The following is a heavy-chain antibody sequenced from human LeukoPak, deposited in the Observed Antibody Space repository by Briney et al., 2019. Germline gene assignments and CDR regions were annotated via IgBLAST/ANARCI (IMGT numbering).Heavy chain of an antibody. J-gene: IGHJ5*02. CDR1: GYSISSGYY. Sequence: SETLSLTCTVSGYSISSGYYWGWIRQSPETGLEWIGSFYQSGSTYYNPSLKSRVTISVDTSTNQFSLKVSSVTAADTAMYYCARPVRGPWGQGTLVTVSS. V-gene: IGHV4-38-2*02. CDR2: FYQSGST. CDR3: ARPVRGP.